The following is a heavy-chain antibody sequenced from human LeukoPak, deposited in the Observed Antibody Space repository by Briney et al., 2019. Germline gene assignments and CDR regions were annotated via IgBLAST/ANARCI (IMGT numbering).Heavy chain of an antibody. V-gene: IGHV3-9*01. CDR3: AKIFSTHFDY. CDR1: GFTFDDYA. D-gene: IGHD2-2*01. Sequence: PGGSLRLSCAASGFTFDDYAMHWVRQAPGKGLEWVSGISWNSGSIGYADSVKGRFTISRDNAKNSLYLQMNSLRAEDTAAYYCAKIFSTHFDYWGQGTLVTVSS. CDR2: ISWNSGSI. J-gene: IGHJ4*02.